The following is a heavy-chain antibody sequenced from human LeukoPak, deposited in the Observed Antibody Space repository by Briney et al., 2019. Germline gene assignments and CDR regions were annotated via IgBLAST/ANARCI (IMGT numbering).Heavy chain of an antibody. CDR1: GFTFSSYA. CDR2: INHNGAST. J-gene: IGHJ3*02. V-gene: IGHV3-23*01. CDR3: AKGGGTWAFDI. D-gene: IGHD1-1*01. Sequence: PGGSLRLSCAASGFTFSSYAMSWVRQAPGKGLDWVSSINHNGASTYYTDSVGGRFTISRDNSKDTLFLLMNNVRAEDTGLYYCAKGGGTWAFDIWGQGTMVTVSS.